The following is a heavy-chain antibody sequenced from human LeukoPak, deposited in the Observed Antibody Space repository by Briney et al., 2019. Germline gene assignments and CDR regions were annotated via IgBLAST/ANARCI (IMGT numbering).Heavy chain of an antibody. CDR2: INHSGST. CDR3: ARGLGGFDY. J-gene: IGHJ4*02. D-gene: IGHD7-27*01. Sequence: SETLSLTCAVYGGSFSGYYWSWIRQPPGKGLEWIGEINHSGSTNYNPTLKSRVTISVDTSKNQFSLKLSSVTAADTAVYYCARGLGGFDYWGQGTLVTVSS. V-gene: IGHV4-34*01. CDR1: GGSFSGYY.